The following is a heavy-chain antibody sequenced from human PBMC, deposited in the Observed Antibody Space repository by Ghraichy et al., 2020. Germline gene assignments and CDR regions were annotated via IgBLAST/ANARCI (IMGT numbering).Heavy chain of an antibody. CDR2: IKSKSAGETA. J-gene: IGHJ4*02. CDR1: GVSFSNVW. V-gene: IGHV3-15*07. D-gene: IGHD4-17*01. CDR3: TTSPFGDAVAFFDS. Sequence: GGSLRLSCAVSGVSFSNVWMNWVRQAPGKGLQWVGRIKSKSAGETADYAAPVKGRFTISRQDSESTVILQMNSLKTDDTGVYYCTTSPFGDAVAFFDSWGQGTLVTVS.